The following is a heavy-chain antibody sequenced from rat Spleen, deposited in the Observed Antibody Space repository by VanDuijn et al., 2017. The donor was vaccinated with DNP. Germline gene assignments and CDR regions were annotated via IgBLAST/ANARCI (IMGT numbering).Heavy chain of an antibody. CDR3: AKGPNYGGYSDYFDY. D-gene: IGHD1-11*01. Sequence: EVKLVESGGGLVQPGRSLKLSCVASGFNFNDYWMGWVRQAPGKGLEWIGQINNDSSTINYIPSLKDKFTISRDNAQNTLYLQMNKLGSEDTAIYYCAKGPNYGGYSDYFDYWGQGVMVTVSS. CDR1: GFNFNDYW. J-gene: IGHJ2*01. CDR2: INNDSSTI. V-gene: IGHV4-2*01.